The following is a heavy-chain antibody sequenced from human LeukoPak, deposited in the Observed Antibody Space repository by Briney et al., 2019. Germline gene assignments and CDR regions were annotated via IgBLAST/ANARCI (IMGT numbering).Heavy chain of an antibody. Sequence: GSLRLSCAASGFTFSSYAMHWVRQAPGKGLEYVSAISSNGGSTYYANSVKGRFTISRDNSKNTLYLQMGSLRAEDMAVYYCARSSGSYPLDYWGQGTLVTVSS. CDR3: ARSSGSYPLDY. V-gene: IGHV3-64*01. J-gene: IGHJ4*02. CDR1: GFTFSSYA. CDR2: ISSNGGST. D-gene: IGHD1-26*01.